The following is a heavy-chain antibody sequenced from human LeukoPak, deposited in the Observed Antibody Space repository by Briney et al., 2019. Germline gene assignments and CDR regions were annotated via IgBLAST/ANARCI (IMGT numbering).Heavy chain of an antibody. D-gene: IGHD1-7*01. CDR1: GGSFSGYY. CDR2: INHSGST. J-gene: IGHJ3*02. V-gene: IGHV4-34*01. Sequence: ASETLSLTCAVYGGSFSGYYWSWIRQPPGKGLEWIGEINHSGSTNYNPSLKSRVTISVDTSKNQFSLKLSSVTAADTAVYYCARENYDAFDIWGQGTMVTVSS. CDR3: ARENYDAFDI.